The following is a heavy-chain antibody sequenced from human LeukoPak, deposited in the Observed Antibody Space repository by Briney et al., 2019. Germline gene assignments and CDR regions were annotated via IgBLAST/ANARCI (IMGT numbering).Heavy chain of an antibody. D-gene: IGHD5-18*01. CDR3: ARAALQLWLHPDY. V-gene: IGHV4-30-4*08. CDR1: GGSISSGDYY. J-gene: IGHJ4*02. CDR2: IYYSGST. Sequence: SETLSLTCAVSGGSISSGDYYWSWIRQPPGKGLEWIGYIYYSGSTYYNPSLKSRVTISVDTSKHQFSPKLSSVTAADTAVYYCARAALQLWLHPDYWGQGTLVTVSS.